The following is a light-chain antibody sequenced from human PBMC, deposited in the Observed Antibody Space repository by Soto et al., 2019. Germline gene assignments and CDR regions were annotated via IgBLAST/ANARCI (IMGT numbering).Light chain of an antibody. V-gene: IGLV1-44*01. Sequence: QSVLTQPPSASGTPGQRVTISCSGSSSNIGSNTVNWYQQLPGTAPKLLIYSNNQRPSGVPDRFSGSKSGTSASLAISGLQSEHEADYYCAARDDSLNGWVFGGGTKLTVL. J-gene: IGLJ3*02. CDR2: SNN. CDR3: AARDDSLNGWV. CDR1: SSNIGSNT.